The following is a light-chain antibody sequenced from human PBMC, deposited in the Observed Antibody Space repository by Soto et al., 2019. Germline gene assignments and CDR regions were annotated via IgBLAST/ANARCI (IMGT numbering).Light chain of an antibody. CDR1: QSLVHRDGNTY. CDR2: KTS. J-gene: IGKJ2*01. Sequence: DIVMTQTPLLSPVTLGQPASISCRSTQSLVHRDGNTYLNWLHQRPGQPPRLLIHKTSNRFSGVPDRFSCSGEGTDIPLEISMVEIEDVWLYYCMQATHFPYVFGQGTRLEI. V-gene: IGKV2-24*01. CDR3: MQATHFPYV.